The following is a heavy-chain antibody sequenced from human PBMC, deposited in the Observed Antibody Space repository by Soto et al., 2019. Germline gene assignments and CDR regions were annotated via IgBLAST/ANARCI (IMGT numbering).Heavy chain of an antibody. J-gene: IGHJ4*02. Sequence: GGSLRLSCAASGFTFSNYGMHWVRQAPGKGLEWVAVISYDGSNKYYAGSLRGRFTISRDNSKNTLYLQMNSLRAEDTAVYYCAKGAYGSGSLYYFDYWGQGTLVTVSS. D-gene: IGHD3-10*01. V-gene: IGHV3-30*18. CDR2: ISYDGSNK. CDR3: AKGAYGSGSLYYFDY. CDR1: GFTFSNYG.